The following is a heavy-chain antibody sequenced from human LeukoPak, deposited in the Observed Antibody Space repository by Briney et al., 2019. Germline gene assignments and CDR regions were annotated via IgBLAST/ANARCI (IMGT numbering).Heavy chain of an antibody. D-gene: IGHD6-19*01. Sequence: GGSLRLSCAASGFTFSSYVMHWVRQAPGKGLEWAAVIWYDGSNKYYADSVKGRFTISRDNSKNTLYLQMNSLRAEDTAVYYCAGDSSAGARDAFDIWGQGTMVTVSS. CDR1: GFTFSSYV. J-gene: IGHJ3*02. CDR3: AGDSSAGARDAFDI. V-gene: IGHV3-33*01. CDR2: IWYDGSNK.